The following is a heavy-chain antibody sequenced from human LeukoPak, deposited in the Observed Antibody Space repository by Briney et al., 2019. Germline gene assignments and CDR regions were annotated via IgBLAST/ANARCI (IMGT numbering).Heavy chain of an antibody. Sequence: ASVKVSCKVSGYTLTELSMHWVRQAPGKGLEWMGGFDPEDGETIYAQKFQGRVTMTEDTSTDTAYMELSSLRSEDTAVYYCATVRSTEVYYYYYGMDVWGQGTTVTVSS. CDR1: GYTLTELS. CDR2: FDPEDGET. CDR3: ATVRSTEVYYYYYGMDV. V-gene: IGHV1-24*01. J-gene: IGHJ6*02.